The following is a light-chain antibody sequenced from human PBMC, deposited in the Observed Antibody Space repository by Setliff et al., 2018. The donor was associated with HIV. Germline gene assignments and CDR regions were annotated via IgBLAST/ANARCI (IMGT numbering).Light chain of an antibody. J-gene: IGLJ1*01. Sequence: ALAQPAPVSGSPGQSITISCTGTSSDVGGSNYVSWYQQHPGKAPKLMIYEVSNRPSWVSNRFSGSKSGNTASLTISGLQAEDEADYYCSSYTFSSTPYVFGTGTKV. CDR1: SSDVGGSNY. CDR3: SSYTFSSTPYV. V-gene: IGLV2-14*01. CDR2: EVS.